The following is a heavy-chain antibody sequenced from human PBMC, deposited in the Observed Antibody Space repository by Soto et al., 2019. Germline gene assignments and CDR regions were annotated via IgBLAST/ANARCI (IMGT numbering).Heavy chain of an antibody. CDR1: CGSISSYY. J-gene: IGHJ5*02. D-gene: IGHD6-13*01. V-gene: IGHV4-59*01. Sequence: PSETLSLTCTVSCGSISSYYWSWIREPPGKGLEWIGYIYYSGSTNYNPSLKSRVTISVDTSKNQFSLKLSSVTAADTAVYYCARAIAAAGSWFDPWGQGTLVTVS. CDR3: ARAIAAAGSWFDP. CDR2: IYYSGST.